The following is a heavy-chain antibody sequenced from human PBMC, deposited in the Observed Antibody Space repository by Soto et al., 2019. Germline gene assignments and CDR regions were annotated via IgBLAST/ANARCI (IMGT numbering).Heavy chain of an antibody. V-gene: IGHV3-9*01. CDR3: AKDMGYQLLLPDY. J-gene: IGHJ4*02. CDR1: GFTFDDYA. CDR2: ISWNSGSI. D-gene: IGHD2-2*01. Sequence: EVQLVESGGGLVQPGRSLRLSCAASGFTFDDYAMHWVRQAPGKGLEWVSGISWNSGSIGYADSVKGRFTISRDNAKNSLYLQMNSLRAEDTALYYCAKDMGYQLLLPDYWGQGTLVTVSS.